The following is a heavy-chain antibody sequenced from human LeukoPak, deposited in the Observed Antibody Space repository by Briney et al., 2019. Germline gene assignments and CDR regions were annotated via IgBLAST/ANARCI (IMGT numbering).Heavy chain of an antibody. Sequence: GGSLRLSCAASGFDFSNYPMSWVRQAPGQGLEWVSSISDSGANTNYADSVKGRFTISRDNSKNTVSLQMSSLRIEDTAVYYCAKCSIYFGSGTYFDAWAQGTLVTVSS. D-gene: IGHD3-10*01. V-gene: IGHV3-23*01. CDR3: AKCSIYFGSGTYFDA. CDR1: GFDFSNYP. CDR2: ISDSGANT. J-gene: IGHJ4*02.